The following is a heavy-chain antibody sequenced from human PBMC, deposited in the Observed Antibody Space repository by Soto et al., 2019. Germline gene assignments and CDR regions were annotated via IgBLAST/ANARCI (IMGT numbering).Heavy chain of an antibody. D-gene: IGHD6-19*01. CDR1: GLSITDSEMG. J-gene: IGHJ5*02. Sequence: QVTLKESGPVLVKPTETLTLRCTVSGLSITDSEMGVSWIRQPPGQPLEWLAHIDSSGEKSYRTFLKSRLAISKDTSNGQIVLTMTNMDPADTATYYCARRHLAVAVSSWFDPWGQGIPVTVSS. CDR3: ARRHLAVAVSSWFDP. CDR2: IDSSGEK. V-gene: IGHV2-26*01.